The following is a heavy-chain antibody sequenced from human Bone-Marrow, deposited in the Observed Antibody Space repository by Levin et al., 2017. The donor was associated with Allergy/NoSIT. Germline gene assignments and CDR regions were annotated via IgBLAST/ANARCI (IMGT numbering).Heavy chain of an antibody. D-gene: IGHD6-19*01. V-gene: IGHV3-23*01. CDR3: AKEGLAVAGYYFDS. CDR1: GFTFSSYA. J-gene: IGHJ4*02. CDR2: ISGSGTIT. Sequence: PGESLKISCAASGFTFSSYAMSWVRQAPGKGLEWVPSISGSGTITHYAESVKGRFTISRDISKNMLHLQMNSLRAEDTAIYFCAKEGLAVAGYYFDSWGQGTLVTVSS.